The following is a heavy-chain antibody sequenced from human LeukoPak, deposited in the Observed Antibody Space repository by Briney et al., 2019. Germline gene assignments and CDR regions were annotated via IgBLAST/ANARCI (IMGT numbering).Heavy chain of an antibody. CDR2: ISGSGGSI. D-gene: IGHD1-14*01. V-gene: IGHV3-23*01. Sequence: GGSLRLSCAASGFTFSTYALSWVRQAPGKGLEWVSVISGSGGSIYYADSVKGRFTISRDNSKNTLYLQMNSLRAEDTALYYCAKPAKTDYADYWGQGTLVTVSS. J-gene: IGHJ4*02. CDR1: GFTFSTYA. CDR3: AKPAKTDYADY.